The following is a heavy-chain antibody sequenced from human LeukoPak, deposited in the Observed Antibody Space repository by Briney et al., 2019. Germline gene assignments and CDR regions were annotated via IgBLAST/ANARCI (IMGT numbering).Heavy chain of an antibody. CDR1: GYTFTSYG. CDR3: ARGRRYYYGSGSYYGLDY. Sequence: GASVKASCKASGYTFTSYGISWVRQAPGQGLEWMGWISAYNGNTNYAQKLQGRVTMTTDTSTSTAYMELRSLRSDDTAVYYCARGRRYYYGSGSYYGLDYWGQGTLATVSS. J-gene: IGHJ4*02. CDR2: ISAYNGNT. D-gene: IGHD3-10*01. V-gene: IGHV1-18*01.